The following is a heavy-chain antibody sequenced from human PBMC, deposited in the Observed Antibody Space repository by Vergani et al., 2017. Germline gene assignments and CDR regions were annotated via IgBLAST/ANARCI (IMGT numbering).Heavy chain of an antibody. V-gene: IGHV3-23*01. J-gene: IGHJ4*02. CDR2: LTGGGGST. CDR3: VKDAGCYENFFDS. Sequence: EVQLLESGGSLKQPGGSVRLSCAASGFTFSTYAMHWVRQAPGKGLEWVSALTGGGGSTYYADSFKGRFIISRDNSRDNLYRQMNSLRPEDTATYYGVKDAGCYENFFDSWGQGTLVTVSS. CDR1: GFTFSTYA. D-gene: IGHD1-26*01.